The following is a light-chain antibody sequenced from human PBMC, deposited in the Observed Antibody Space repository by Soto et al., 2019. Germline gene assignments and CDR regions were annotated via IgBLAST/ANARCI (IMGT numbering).Light chain of an antibody. CDR3: QQYNNWPPIT. CDR1: QSVSNK. J-gene: IGKJ5*01. Sequence: EIVMTQSPVTLSLSPRERGTLSCRASQSVSNKLAWYQQKPGQAPRLLIYGASTRATGIPARFSGSGSGTEFTLTISSLQSEDFAIYYCQQYNNWPPITFGQGTRLEI. V-gene: IGKV3-15*01. CDR2: GAS.